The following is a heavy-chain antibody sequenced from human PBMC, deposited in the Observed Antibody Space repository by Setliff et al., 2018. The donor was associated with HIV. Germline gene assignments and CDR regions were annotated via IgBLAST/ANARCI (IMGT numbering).Heavy chain of an antibody. J-gene: IGHJ5*02. CDR2: INHSGST. CDR1: GGAFRGYY. CDR3: AKVAVTGYCDSTSCQNWFDP. D-gene: IGHD2-2*01. V-gene: IGHV4-34*01. Sequence: SETLSLTCAVYGGAFRGYYWSWIRQPPGKGLEWIGEINHSGSTNYNPSHKSRCTISLDTSKNQFALRLSSVTAADTAVYYCAKVAVTGYCDSTSCQNWFDPWGQGTLVTVSS.